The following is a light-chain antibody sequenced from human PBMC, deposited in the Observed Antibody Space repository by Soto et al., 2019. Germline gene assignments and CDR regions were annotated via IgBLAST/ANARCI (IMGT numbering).Light chain of an antibody. J-gene: IGKJ5*01. CDR1: QGISRN. Sequence: EIVLTQSPATLSLSPGERATLSFRASQGISRNLAWYQQKPGQAPRLLILGASTRATGIPARFSGSGSGTEFTLTISSLQSEDFAVYYCKQYNTWPPFTFGQGTRLEIK. CDR2: GAS. V-gene: IGKV3-15*01. CDR3: KQYNTWPPFT.